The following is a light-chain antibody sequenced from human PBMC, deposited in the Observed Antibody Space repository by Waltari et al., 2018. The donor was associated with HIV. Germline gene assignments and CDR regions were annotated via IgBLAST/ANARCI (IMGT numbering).Light chain of an antibody. J-gene: IGLJ1*01. CDR3: CSYAGSRRV. Sequence: QSALTQPASVSGSPGQSITISCTGTSSAVGRHNLVSWYQQSPGKAPKLMIYAVNKRPSGISNRFSVSKSGNTASLTISGLQAEDEADYYCCSYAGSRRVFGTGTKVTVL. CDR2: AVN. CDR1: SSAVGRHNL. V-gene: IGLV2-23*02.